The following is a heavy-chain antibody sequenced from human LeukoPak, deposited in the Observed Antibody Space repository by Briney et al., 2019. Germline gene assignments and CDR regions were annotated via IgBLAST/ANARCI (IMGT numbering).Heavy chain of an antibody. J-gene: IGHJ5*02. Sequence: SETLSHTCTVSGGSISNSNYYWGWIRQSPGKGLEWIGSIYYSGNTYYNPSLKGRVTISVDTSENQFSLILSSVTAADTAVYYCARTIPPRWWFDPWGQGTLVTVSS. CDR2: IYYSGNT. V-gene: IGHV4-39*01. CDR1: GGSISNSNYY. CDR3: ARTIPPRWWFDP. D-gene: IGHD2-21*01.